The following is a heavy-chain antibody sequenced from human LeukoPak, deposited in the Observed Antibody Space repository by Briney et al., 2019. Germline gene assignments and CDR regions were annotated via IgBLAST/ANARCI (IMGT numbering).Heavy chain of an antibody. J-gene: IGHJ5*02. Sequence: GGSLRLSCAASGSPFSSHAMSWVRQPPGKGLEWVAAISNGKTYYADSVRGRFAISRDDSTNTVYLHMNSLRDEDTALYHCVREAGYCAPVCVKTNWFDPWGQGTLVTVSS. D-gene: IGHD2-15*01. CDR3: VREAGYCAPVCVKTNWFDP. V-gene: IGHV3-23*01. CDR1: GSPFSSHA. CDR2: ISNGKT.